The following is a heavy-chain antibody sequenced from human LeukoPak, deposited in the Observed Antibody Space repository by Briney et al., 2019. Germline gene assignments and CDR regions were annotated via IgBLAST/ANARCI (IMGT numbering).Heavy chain of an antibody. CDR3: ARNGWGSGSYWFY. CDR1: GESLSGYY. V-gene: IGHV4-34*01. D-gene: IGHD3-10*01. Sequence: KASETLSLTCEVSGESLSGYYWSWIRQAPGKGLEWIGEISHSGSTNYNPSLKSRVTISAHTSKNQFSLKLSSVIGADTAVYFCARNGWGSGSYWFYWGQGTLVTVSA. J-gene: IGHJ4*02. CDR2: ISHSGST.